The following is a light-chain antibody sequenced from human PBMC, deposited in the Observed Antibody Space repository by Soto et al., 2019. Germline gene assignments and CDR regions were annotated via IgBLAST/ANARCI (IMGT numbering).Light chain of an antibody. Sequence: DLQMTQSPSSLSASVGDRVTITCQASQDISIYLNWYQHKLGKAPKLLIYDTSTLATGVPARFSGSGSGTDFTLTINSLQPEDVATYYCQQYDSLTWTFGQGTRVEVK. CDR2: DTS. CDR1: QDISIY. J-gene: IGKJ1*01. V-gene: IGKV1-33*01. CDR3: QQYDSLTWT.